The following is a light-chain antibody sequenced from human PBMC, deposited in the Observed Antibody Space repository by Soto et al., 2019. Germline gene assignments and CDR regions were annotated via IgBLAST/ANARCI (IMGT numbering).Light chain of an antibody. Sequence: EIVMTQSPVTLSVSPGERATLSCRASQSVGTNLAWYQQKPGQAPGLLISGASTRATGIPDRFSGSGSGTEFTLTISSLQSEDFAIYCCQQYDDWPQLTFGGGTKLAIK. V-gene: IGKV3-15*01. J-gene: IGKJ4*01. CDR2: GAS. CDR3: QQYDDWPQLT. CDR1: QSVGTN.